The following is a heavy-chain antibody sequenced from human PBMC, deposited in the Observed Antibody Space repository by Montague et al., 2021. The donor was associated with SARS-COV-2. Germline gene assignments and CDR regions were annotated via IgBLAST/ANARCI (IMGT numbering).Heavy chain of an antibody. J-gene: IGHJ6*02. CDR1: GFTVSSNY. CDR3: ARDQRRYGSGSYYGPHYYYYGMDV. CDR2: IYSGGST. Sequence: SLRLSCAASGFTVSSNYMSWVRQAPGKGLEWVSVIYSGGSTYYADSVKGRFTISRDNSKNTLYLQMNSLRAEDTAVYYCARDQRRYGSGSYYGPHYYYYGMDVWGQGITVTVSS. D-gene: IGHD3-10*01. V-gene: IGHV3-66*02.